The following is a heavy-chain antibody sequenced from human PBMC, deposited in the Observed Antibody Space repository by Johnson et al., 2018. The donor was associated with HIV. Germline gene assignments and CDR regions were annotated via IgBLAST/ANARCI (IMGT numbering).Heavy chain of an antibody. J-gene: IGHJ3*01. CDR3: ARGVSSGYYSNAFDV. D-gene: IGHD3-22*01. CDR2: INWNGGST. V-gene: IGHV3-20*04. Sequence: VQLVESGGGVVRPGGSLRLSCAASGFTFDDYGMSWVRQAPGKGLEWVSGINWNGGSTGSADSVKGRFTISRDSAKNSLYLQMNSLRAEDTALYYCARGVSSGYYSNAFDVWGQGTMATVSS. CDR1: GFTFDDYG.